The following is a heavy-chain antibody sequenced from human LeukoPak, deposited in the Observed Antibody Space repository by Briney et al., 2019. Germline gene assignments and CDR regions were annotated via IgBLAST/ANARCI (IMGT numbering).Heavy chain of an antibody. V-gene: IGHV3-33*01. J-gene: IGHJ3*02. CDR2: IWYDGSNK. Sequence: GGSLRLSCAASGFTFSSFGMHWVRQAPGKGLEWVAVIWYDGSNKYFADSVKGRFTISRDNSKNTLYLQMNSLRAEDTAVYYCARARFDSSGYPDAFDIWSQGAMVTVSS. CDR3: ARARFDSSGYPDAFDI. D-gene: IGHD3-22*01. CDR1: GFTFSSFG.